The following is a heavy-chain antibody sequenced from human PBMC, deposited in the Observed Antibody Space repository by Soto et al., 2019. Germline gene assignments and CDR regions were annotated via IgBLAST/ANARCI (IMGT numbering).Heavy chain of an antibody. CDR1: GGSVSSGSYY. J-gene: IGHJ6*03. CDR2: IYYSGST. Sequence: PSETLSLTCTVSGGSVSSGSYYWSWIRQPPGKGLEWIGYIYYSGSTNYNPSLKSRVTISVDTSKNQFSLKLSSVTAADTAVYYCARGIYDFWGPPYYYYMDVWGKGTTVTVSS. D-gene: IGHD3-3*01. V-gene: IGHV4-61*01. CDR3: ARGIYDFWGPPYYYYMDV.